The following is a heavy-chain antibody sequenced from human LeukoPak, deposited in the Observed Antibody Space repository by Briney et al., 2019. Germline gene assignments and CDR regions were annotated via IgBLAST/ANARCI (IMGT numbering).Heavy chain of an antibody. V-gene: IGHV3-11*01. J-gene: IGHJ6*03. CDR1: RFTFSEYY. D-gene: IGHD5-18*01. Sequence: GGSLRLSCAASRFTFSEYYMSWMRQAPGKGLEWVSYISSSGRTIYYADSVKGRFTISRDNAKNSLYLKMNSLRAEDTAVYYFARDRGYGYYYYYMDVWGKGTTVTIFS. CDR3: ARDRGYGYYYYYMDV. CDR2: ISSSGRTI.